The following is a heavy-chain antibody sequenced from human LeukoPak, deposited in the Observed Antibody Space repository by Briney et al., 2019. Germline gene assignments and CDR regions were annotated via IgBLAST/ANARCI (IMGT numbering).Heavy chain of an antibody. CDR2: IKQDGSEE. J-gene: IGHJ6*03. D-gene: IGHD6-13*01. CDR1: GFTFSSYG. V-gene: IGHV3-7*01. Sequence: GRSLRLSCAASGFTFSSYGMHWVRQAPGKGLEWVANIKQDGSEEYYVDSVLGRFTISRDNAKNSLYLQMNSLRAEDTALYYCATGSIWSNYYYYMGVWGLGTPVTVSS. CDR3: ATGSIWSNYYYYMGV.